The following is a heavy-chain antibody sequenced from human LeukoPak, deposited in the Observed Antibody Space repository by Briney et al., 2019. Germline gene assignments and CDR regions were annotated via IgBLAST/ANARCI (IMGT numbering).Heavy chain of an antibody. CDR3: ARTLAMYATDY. Sequence: SETLSLTCTVSGGSISSYYWSWIRQPPGKGLEWIGYIYYSGSTNYNPSLKSRVTISVDTSKNQFSLKLSSVTAADTAVYYCARTLAMYATDYWGQGTLVTVSS. D-gene: IGHD2-8*01. CDR2: IYYSGST. V-gene: IGHV4-59*01. CDR1: GGSISSYY. J-gene: IGHJ4*02.